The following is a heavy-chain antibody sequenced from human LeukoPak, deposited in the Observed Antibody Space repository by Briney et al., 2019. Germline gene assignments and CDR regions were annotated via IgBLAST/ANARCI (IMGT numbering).Heavy chain of an antibody. J-gene: IGHJ4*02. CDR2: ISDRGST. D-gene: IGHD6-6*01. CDR3: ARLPGASRPRYYFDY. Sequence: PSETLSLTCIVSGSSINSGYYWGWTRQPPGKGLEWIGTISDRGSTYNNPSLKSRVTISVDTSKNQLSLKLTSVTAADTAVYYCARLPGASRPRYYFDYWGQGTLVTVSS. CDR1: GSSINSGYY. V-gene: IGHV4-38-2*02.